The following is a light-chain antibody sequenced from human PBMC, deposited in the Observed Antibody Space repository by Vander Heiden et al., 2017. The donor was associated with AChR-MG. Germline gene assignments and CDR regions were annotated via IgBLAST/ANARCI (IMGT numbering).Light chain of an antibody. CDR3: AAWDDSLNGREMV. V-gene: IGLV1-44*01. Sequence: QSVLPPPPSASRTPGPTVTISCAGSRANIGSNTVNWYQQNPGTAPKLLIYSKNQRPSGVPDRFSGSKSGTSACLDIRGLQSEDEADYYCAAWDDSLNGREMVCVGGTQL. CDR2: SKN. CDR1: RANIGSNT. J-gene: IGLJ2*01.